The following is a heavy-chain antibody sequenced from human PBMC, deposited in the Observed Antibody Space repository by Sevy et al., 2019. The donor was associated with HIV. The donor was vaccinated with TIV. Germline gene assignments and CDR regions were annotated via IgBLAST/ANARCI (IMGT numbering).Heavy chain of an antibody. J-gene: IGHJ4*02. CDR2: INPKSGGT. CDR3: TRSAAEAKNFYCGGDCYSDY. CDR1: GYTITGYY. V-gene: IGHV1-2*02. Sequence: ASVKVSCKASGYTITGYYLHWVRQAPGQGLEWMGWINPKSGGTNYAPKFQGRVTMTRDTSISTASMELSRLRSDDTAVYYCTRSAAEAKNFYCGGDCYSDYWGQGTLVTVSS. D-gene: IGHD2-21*02.